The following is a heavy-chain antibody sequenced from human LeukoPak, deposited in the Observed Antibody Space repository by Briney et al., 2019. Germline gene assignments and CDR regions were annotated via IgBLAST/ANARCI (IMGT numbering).Heavy chain of an antibody. CDR2: INHNGNVN. Sequence: GGSLRLSCAASGFTFSSHWMNWARQAPGKGLEWVASINHNGNVNYYVDSVKGRFTISRDNAKNSLYLQMNSLRAEDTAVYYCARDLGYCINGVCHTGFDYWGQGTLVAVSS. CDR1: GFTFSSHW. V-gene: IGHV3-7*01. D-gene: IGHD2-8*01. CDR3: ARDLGYCINGVCHTGFDY. J-gene: IGHJ4*02.